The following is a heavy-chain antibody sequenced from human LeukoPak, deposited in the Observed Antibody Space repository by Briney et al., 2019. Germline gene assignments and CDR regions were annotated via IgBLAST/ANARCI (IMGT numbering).Heavy chain of an antibody. D-gene: IGHD2-8*02. J-gene: IGHJ4*02. V-gene: IGHV3-23*01. CDR3: ATYRQVLLPFES. Sequence: GGSLRLSCAASGFTFSTFAMIWVRQPPGKGLEWVSSIFPSGGEIHYADSVRGRFTISGDNSKSTLSLQMNSLRAEDTAIYYCATYRQVLLPFESWGQGTLVTVSS. CDR1: GFTFSTFA. CDR2: IFPSGGEI.